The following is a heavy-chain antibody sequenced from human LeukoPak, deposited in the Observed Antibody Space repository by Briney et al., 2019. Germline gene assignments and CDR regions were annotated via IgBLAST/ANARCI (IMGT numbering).Heavy chain of an antibody. J-gene: IGHJ3*02. CDR2: ISSSSTNI. Sequence: PGGSLRLSCAASGFTFSSYTMNWVRQAPGKGLEWVSCISSSSTNIYYADSVKGRFTISRDNAKNSLYLQVNSLRAEDTAVYYCARKLYSDNSHDAFDIWGQGTMVIVSS. D-gene: IGHD1-26*01. V-gene: IGHV3-21*01. CDR1: GFTFSSYT. CDR3: ARKLYSDNSHDAFDI.